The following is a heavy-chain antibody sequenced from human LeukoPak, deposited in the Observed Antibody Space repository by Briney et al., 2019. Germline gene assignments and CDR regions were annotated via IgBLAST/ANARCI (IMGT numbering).Heavy chain of an antibody. V-gene: IGHV3-7*03. Sequence: GGSLRLSCAVSGFTFSTYWMTWVRQAPGKGLEWVANIKQDGSEKYYVDSVKGRFTISRDNTKNSLYLQMNSLRAEDTAVYYCASMNYDSSGLYYYYYMDVWGKGTTVTISS. CDR3: ASMNYDSSGLYYYYYMDV. J-gene: IGHJ6*03. CDR1: GFTFSTYW. D-gene: IGHD3-22*01. CDR2: IKQDGSEK.